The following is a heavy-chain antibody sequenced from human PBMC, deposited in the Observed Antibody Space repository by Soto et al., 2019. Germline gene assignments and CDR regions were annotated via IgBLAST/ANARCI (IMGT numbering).Heavy chain of an antibody. D-gene: IGHD3-22*01. CDR3: ARDRGHSSGYYPYWFDP. Sequence: QVQLVQSGAEVKKPGSSVKVSCKASGGTFSSYAITWVRQAPGQGLEWMGGIIPIFGTANYAQKFQGRVTITADESTSTAYMELSSLRSEDTALYYCARDRGHSSGYYPYWFDPWGQGTLVTVSS. CDR1: GGTFSSYA. J-gene: IGHJ5*02. CDR2: IIPIFGTA. V-gene: IGHV1-69*12.